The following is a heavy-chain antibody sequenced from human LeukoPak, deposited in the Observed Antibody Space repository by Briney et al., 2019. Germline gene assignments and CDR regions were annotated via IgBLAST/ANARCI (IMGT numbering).Heavy chain of an antibody. CDR3: ARDRTHRNWYFDL. CDR2: IYYSGST. V-gene: IGHV4-39*07. D-gene: IGHD1-14*01. Sequence: SETLSLTCTVSGGSISSRSYYWGWIRQPPGKGLEWIGSIYYSGSTYYNPSLKSRVTISVDTSKNQFSLKLSSVTAADTAVYYCARDRTHRNWYFDLWGRGTLVTVSS. J-gene: IGHJ2*01. CDR1: GGSISSRSYY.